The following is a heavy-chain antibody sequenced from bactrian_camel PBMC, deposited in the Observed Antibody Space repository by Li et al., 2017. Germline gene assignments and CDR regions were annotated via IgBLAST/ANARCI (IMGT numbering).Heavy chain of an antibody. CDR2: VYIAFRPDDQRT. CDR1: GYTYNRNC. Sequence: QVQLVESGGGSVQPGGSLRLSCAASGYTYNRNCMGWFRQAPGKEREAVATVYIAFRPDDQRTYYADSVKGRFTISPGNATNTVSLQMNSLKPEDTAMYYCAANFGPYCSGPYLARRANFLGQGTQVTVS. V-gene: IGHV3S1*01. D-gene: IGHD2*01. J-gene: IGHJ4*01.